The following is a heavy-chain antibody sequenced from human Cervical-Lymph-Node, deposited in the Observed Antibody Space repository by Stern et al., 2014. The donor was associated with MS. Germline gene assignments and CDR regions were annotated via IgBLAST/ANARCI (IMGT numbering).Heavy chain of an antibody. CDR3: ARLVAPGGDAFDI. CDR1: GYRFTNYW. Sequence: EVQLVESGGEMKKPGESLQISCQASGYRFTNYWIGWVRQMPGKGLEWMGIIYPGDSDARYNPAFRGQVTISADKSISTAYLKWTSLRASDTAIYYCARLVAPGGDAFDIWGQGTWVIVSS. D-gene: IGHD3-16*02. CDR2: IYPGDSDA. J-gene: IGHJ3*02. V-gene: IGHV5-51*01.